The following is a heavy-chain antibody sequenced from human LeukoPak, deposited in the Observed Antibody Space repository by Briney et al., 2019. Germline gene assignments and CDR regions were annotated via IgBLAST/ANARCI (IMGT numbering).Heavy chain of an antibody. Sequence: GGSLRLSCAASGFTFSDHYMDWVRQAPGKGLEWVGRSRNKANSYTTEYAASAKGRFTISRDDSKNSLYLQMNSLKTEDTAVYYCTSRYYYDSSGYYLTDYWGQGTLVTVSS. CDR1: GFTFSDHY. D-gene: IGHD3-22*01. CDR2: SRNKANSYTT. V-gene: IGHV3-72*01. CDR3: TSRYYYDSSGYYLTDY. J-gene: IGHJ4*02.